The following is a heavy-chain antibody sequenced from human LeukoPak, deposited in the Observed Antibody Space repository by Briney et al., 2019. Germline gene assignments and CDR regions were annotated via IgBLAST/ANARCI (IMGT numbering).Heavy chain of an antibody. Sequence: PSETLSLTCTVSGYSISSGYYWGWIRQPPGKGLEWIGSIYHSGSTYYNPSLKSRVTISVDTSKNQFSLKLSSVTAADTAVYYCAREGFSSWYGYFDYWGQGTLVTVSS. V-gene: IGHV4-38-2*02. D-gene: IGHD6-13*01. J-gene: IGHJ4*02. CDR1: GYSISSGYY. CDR2: IYHSGST. CDR3: AREGFSSWYGYFDY.